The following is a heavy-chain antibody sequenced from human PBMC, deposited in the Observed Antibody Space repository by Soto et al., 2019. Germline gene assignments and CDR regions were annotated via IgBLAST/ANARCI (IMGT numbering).Heavy chain of an antibody. CDR2: IDSDGSST. Sequence: EVQLVESGGGLVQPGGSLRVSCAASGFTFGSYWMNWVRQAPGKGLVWVSRIDSDGSSTTYADSVKGRFTTSRDKAKNTLYLQLSSLGVEDTAVYYCARRRPYGMHVWGQGTTVTVSS. CDR1: GFTFGSYW. J-gene: IGHJ6*02. V-gene: IGHV3-74*01. CDR3: ARRRPYGMHV.